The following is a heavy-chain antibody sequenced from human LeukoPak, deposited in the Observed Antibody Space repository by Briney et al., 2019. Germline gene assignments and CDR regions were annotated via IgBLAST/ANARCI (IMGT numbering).Heavy chain of an antibody. CDR2: ISSSSSYI. D-gene: IGHD3-10*01. V-gene: IGHV3-21*01. J-gene: IGHJ3*01. CDR1: GFTFSSYS. CDR3: ARDLIPGYYGSGYY. Sequence: GGSLRLSCAASGFTFSSYSMNWVRQAPGKGLEWVSSISSSSSYIYYADSVKGRFTISRDNAKNSLYLQMNSPRAEDTAVYYCARDLIPGYYGSGYYWGQGTMVTVSS.